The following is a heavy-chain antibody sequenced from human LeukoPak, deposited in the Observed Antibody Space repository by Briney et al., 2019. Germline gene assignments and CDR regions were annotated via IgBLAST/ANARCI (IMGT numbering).Heavy chain of an antibody. J-gene: IGHJ4*02. Sequence: QSGGSLRLSCVASGFTFTNYAMSWLGPGPGKGLEWVSAITGSDGSSYYADSVKGRFTISRDNSKNTLYLQVNSLRAEDTAFYCCAKWGDFYILSGYYVPDYWGQGTLVTVSS. V-gene: IGHV3-23*01. CDR1: GFTFTNYA. CDR3: AKWGDFYILSGYYVPDY. CDR2: ITGSDGSS. D-gene: IGHD3-9*01.